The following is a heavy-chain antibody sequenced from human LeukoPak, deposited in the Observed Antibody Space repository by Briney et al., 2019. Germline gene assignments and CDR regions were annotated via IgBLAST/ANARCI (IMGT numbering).Heavy chain of an antibody. V-gene: IGHV3-48*04. CDR1: EFTFSAYA. Sequence: GGSLRLSCATSEFTFSAYAMNWVRQAPGKGLEWVGYISPTGSTMFYAGSVKGRFTISRDNADNSLYLQMKSLRVEDTAMYYCVRGGWTIIETGGDSWGQGTLVTVSS. J-gene: IGHJ4*02. CDR2: ISPTGSTM. D-gene: IGHD3-9*01. CDR3: VRGGWTIIETGGDS.